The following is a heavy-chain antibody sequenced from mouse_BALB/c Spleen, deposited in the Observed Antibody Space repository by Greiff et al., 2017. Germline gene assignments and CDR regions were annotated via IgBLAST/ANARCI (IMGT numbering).Heavy chain of an antibody. V-gene: IGHV1S56*01. J-gene: IGHJ4*01. D-gene: IGHD1-1*01. CDR1: GYTFTSYY. CDR3: ARGGTTVVADAMDY. CDR2: IYPGNVNT. Sequence: QVQLQQSGPELVKPGASVRISCKASGYTFTSYYIHWVKQRPGQGLEWIGWIYPGNVNTKYNEKFKGKATLTADKSSSTAYMQLSSLTSEDSAVYFCARGGTTVVADAMDYWGQGTSVTVSS.